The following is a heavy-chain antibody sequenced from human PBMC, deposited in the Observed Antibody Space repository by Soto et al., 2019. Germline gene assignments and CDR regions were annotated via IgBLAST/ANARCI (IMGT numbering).Heavy chain of an antibody. CDR3: ARGLGSSGWYSPRDAFDI. CDR1: GFTFSDYW. D-gene: IGHD6-19*01. J-gene: IGHJ3*02. Sequence: HPGGSLRLSCAVSGFTFSDYWMSWVRQAPGKGLEWVANIKQDGNEKYYVDSVKGRFTISRDNAKNSLYLQMNSLRAEDTAVYYCARGLGSSGWYSPRDAFDIWGQGTMVTVSS. CDR2: IKQDGNEK. V-gene: IGHV3-7*01.